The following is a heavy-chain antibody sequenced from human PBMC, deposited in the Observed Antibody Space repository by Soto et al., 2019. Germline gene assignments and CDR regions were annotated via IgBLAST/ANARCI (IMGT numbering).Heavy chain of an antibody. Sequence: GGSLRLSYAASGFIFKDAWISWVRQAPGKGLEWIGRVKSKSEGGTTDYAALVKGRLTVSRDDSINTVSLQMDSLKMEDTAVYFCVAGSPFEYWGQGT. CDR3: VAGSPFEY. V-gene: IGHV3-15*05. D-gene: IGHD2-21*01. J-gene: IGHJ4*02. CDR2: VKSKSEGGTT. CDR1: GFIFKDAW.